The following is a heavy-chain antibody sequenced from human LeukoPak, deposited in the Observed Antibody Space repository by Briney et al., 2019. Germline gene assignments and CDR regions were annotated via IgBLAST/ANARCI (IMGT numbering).Heavy chain of an antibody. CDR2: INHSGST. V-gene: IGHV4-34*01. D-gene: IGHD3-22*01. CDR3: ARPGRYYDVQYD. Sequence: SETLSLTCTVSGGSISDYYWSWIRQPPGKGLEWIGEINHSGSTNYNPSLKSRVTISVDTSKNQFSLKLSSVTAADTAVYYCARPGRYYDVQYDWGQGTLVTVSS. CDR1: GGSISDYY. J-gene: IGHJ4*02.